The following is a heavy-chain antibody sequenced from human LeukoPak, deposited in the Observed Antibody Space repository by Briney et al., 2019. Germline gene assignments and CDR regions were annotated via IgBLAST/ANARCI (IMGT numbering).Heavy chain of an antibody. J-gene: IGHJ4*02. CDR1: GFTFSSYS. V-gene: IGHV3-48*04. CDR2: ISSSSSTI. Sequence: GGSLRLSCAASGFTFSSYSMNWVRQAPGKGLEWVSYISSSSSTIYYADSVKGRFTISRDNAENSLYLQMNSLRAEDTAVYYCGRAGTAIDYWGQRTLVTVSS. D-gene: IGHD2-21*02. CDR3: GRAGTAIDY.